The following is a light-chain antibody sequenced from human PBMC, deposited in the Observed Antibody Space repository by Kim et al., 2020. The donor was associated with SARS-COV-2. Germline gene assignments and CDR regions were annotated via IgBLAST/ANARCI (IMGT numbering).Light chain of an antibody. J-gene: IGKJ2*01. Sequence: AASVGDRVTIACRARQNISSWLAWYQQKPGKAPKLLIYKASSLESGVPSRFSGSGSGTEFTLTISNLQPDDFATYYCQQYNSYPYTFGQGTKLEI. CDR1: QNISSW. CDR2: KAS. CDR3: QQYNSYPYT. V-gene: IGKV1-5*03.